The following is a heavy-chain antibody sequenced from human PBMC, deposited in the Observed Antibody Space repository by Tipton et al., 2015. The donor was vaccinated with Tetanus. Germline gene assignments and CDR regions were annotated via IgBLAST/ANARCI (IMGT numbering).Heavy chain of an antibody. CDR1: GFTFSSYA. D-gene: IGHD1-14*01. V-gene: IGHV3-30*03. CDR3: EAQRPSEDF. J-gene: IGHJ4*02. CDR2: ISYDGSHK. Sequence: SLRLSCAASGFTFSSYAMHWVRQAPGKGLEWVAVISYDGSHKYYADSVKGRFSISRDNSKNTLFLQMDDLRAEDTAIYYCEAQRPSEDFWGQGTLVTASS.